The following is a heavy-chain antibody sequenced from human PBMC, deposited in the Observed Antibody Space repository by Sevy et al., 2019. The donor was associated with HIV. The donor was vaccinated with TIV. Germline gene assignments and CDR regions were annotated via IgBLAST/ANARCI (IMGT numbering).Heavy chain of an antibody. D-gene: IGHD6-13*01. Sequence: SETLSLTCTVSGGSISSYYWSWIRQPPGKGLEWIGYIYYSGSTNYNPSLKSRVTISVDTSKNQFSLKLSSVTAADTAVYYCARVAGIAAADNWFDPWGQGTLVTASS. CDR2: IYYSGST. CDR1: GGSISSYY. CDR3: ARVAGIAAADNWFDP. V-gene: IGHV4-59*01. J-gene: IGHJ5*02.